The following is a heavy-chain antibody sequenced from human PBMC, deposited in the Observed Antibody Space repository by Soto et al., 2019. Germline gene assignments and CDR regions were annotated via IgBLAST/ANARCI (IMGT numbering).Heavy chain of an antibody. CDR1: GDSVSSNSAA. CDR3: ARDMLKSIAARPVYYYGMDV. D-gene: IGHD6-6*01. Sequence: PSQTLSLTCVISGDSVSSNSAAWNWIRQSPSRGLEWLGRTYYRSKWYNDYAVSVKSRITINPDTSKNQFSLQLNSVTPEDTAVYYCARDMLKSIAARPVYYYGMDVWGQGTTVTVSS. CDR2: TYYRSKWYN. V-gene: IGHV6-1*01. J-gene: IGHJ6*02.